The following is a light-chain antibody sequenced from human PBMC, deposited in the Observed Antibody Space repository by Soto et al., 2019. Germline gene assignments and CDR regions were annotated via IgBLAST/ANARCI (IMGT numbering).Light chain of an antibody. Sequence: QSALTQPPSASGSPGQSVTISCTGTSRDVGYYNYVSWYQQHRGKGPRLMIYEVSKRPSGVPDRFSGSKSGNMASLTVSGLQAEDEADYYCTTYADDNIFVFGTGTKLTVL. V-gene: IGLV2-8*01. CDR2: EVS. J-gene: IGLJ1*01. CDR3: TTYADDNIFV. CDR1: SRDVGYYNY.